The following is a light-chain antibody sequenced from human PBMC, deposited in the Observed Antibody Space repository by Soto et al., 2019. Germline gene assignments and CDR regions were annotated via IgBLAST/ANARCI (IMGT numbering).Light chain of an antibody. CDR2: GNT. Sequence: QAVVTQPPSVSGAPGQRVTISCTGSSSNIGSTYDVQWYQQLPGTAPKLLIHGNTDRPSGVPDRFSGSKSGTSASLAITGLQADDEADYYCQSYDASLSVHYVFGTGTKLTVL. CDR1: SSNIGSTYD. CDR3: QSYDASLSVHYV. J-gene: IGLJ1*01. V-gene: IGLV1-40*01.